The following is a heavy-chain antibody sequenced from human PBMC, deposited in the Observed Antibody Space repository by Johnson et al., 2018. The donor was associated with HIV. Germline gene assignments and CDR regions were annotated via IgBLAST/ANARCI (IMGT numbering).Heavy chain of an antibody. CDR3: ARGPPYYDSSGGYAFDI. CDR2: INWNGGNT. CDR1: GFTFDDYG. J-gene: IGHJ3*02. D-gene: IGHD3-22*01. Sequence: VQLVESGGGVVRPGGSLRLSCAASGFTFDDYGMSWVRQVPGKGLEWVSGINWNGGNTGYADSVKGRFPFSRDNAKNSLYLQMNSLRAGDTAVYYCARGPPYYDSSGGYAFDIWGQGTVVAVSS. V-gene: IGHV3-20*04.